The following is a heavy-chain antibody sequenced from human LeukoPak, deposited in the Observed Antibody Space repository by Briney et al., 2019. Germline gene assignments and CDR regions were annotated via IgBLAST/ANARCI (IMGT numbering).Heavy chain of an antibody. D-gene: IGHD5-18*01. CDR1: GFTFSSYA. J-gene: IGHJ4*02. CDR2: ISSGGDNT. CDR3: AREDATMVLSLDY. Sequence: GGSLRLSCAASGFTFSSYAMSWVCQAPGKGLEWVSAISSGGDNTYYADSVKGRLTISRDNSKNTLYVQMTSLRAEDTAVYYCAREDATMVLSLDYWGQGALVTVSS. V-gene: IGHV3-23*01.